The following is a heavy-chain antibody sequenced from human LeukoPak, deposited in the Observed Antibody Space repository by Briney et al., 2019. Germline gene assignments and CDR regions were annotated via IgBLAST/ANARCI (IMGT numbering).Heavy chain of an antibody. Sequence: SVKVSCKASGGTFSSYAISWVRQAPGQGLEGMGRIIPILGIANYAQKFQGRVTITADKSTSTAYMELSSLRSEDTAVYYCARAPVDTAMDYYYGMDVWGQGTTVTVSS. CDR2: IIPILGIA. V-gene: IGHV1-69*04. CDR1: GGTFSSYA. J-gene: IGHJ6*02. CDR3: ARAPVDTAMDYYYGMDV. D-gene: IGHD5-18*01.